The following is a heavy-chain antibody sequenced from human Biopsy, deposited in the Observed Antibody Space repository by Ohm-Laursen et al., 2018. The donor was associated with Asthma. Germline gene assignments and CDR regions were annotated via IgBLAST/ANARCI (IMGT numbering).Heavy chain of an antibody. V-gene: IGHV1-24*01. CDR1: GYSLTDLS. CDR2: HDHEEGGT. D-gene: IGHD4-17*01. CDR3: ASDFPKDYVRYNFQF. Sequence: SVKVSCQVSGYSLTDLSMHWVRQAPGQGLEWMGGHDHEEGGTVNARRFQGRVTMTEDTSTDTAYMELSSLSSDDTAVYYCASDFPKDYVRYNFQFWGQGTLVTVSS. J-gene: IGHJ4*02.